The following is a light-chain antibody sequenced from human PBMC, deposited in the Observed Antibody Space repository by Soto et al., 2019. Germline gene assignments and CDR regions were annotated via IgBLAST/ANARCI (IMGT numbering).Light chain of an antibody. J-gene: IGKJ1*01. CDR2: AAS. CDR3: LQDYNYPRT. V-gene: IGKV1-6*01. CDR1: QGIRND. Sequence: AIQMTQSPSSLSVSVGDTVTITCGASQGIRNDLGWYQQKPGKAPNLLIYAASSLQSGVPSRFSGSGSGTDFTLTISSLQPEDFATYYCLQDYNYPRTFGQGTKVEIK.